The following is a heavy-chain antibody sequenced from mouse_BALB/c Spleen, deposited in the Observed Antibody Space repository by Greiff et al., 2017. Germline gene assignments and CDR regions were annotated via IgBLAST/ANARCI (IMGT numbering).Heavy chain of an antibody. CDR3: ASSSLYYGSSGGAYFDY. CDR1: GFTFSSFG. V-gene: IGHV5-17*02. CDR2: ISSGSSTI. D-gene: IGHD1-1*01. J-gene: IGHJ2*01. Sequence: EVQRVESGGGLVQPGGSRKLSCAASGFTFSSFGMHWVRQAPEKGLEWVAYISSGSSTIYYADTVKGRFTISRDNPKNTLFLQMTSLRSEDTAMYYCASSSLYYGSSGGAYFDYWGQGTTLTVSS.